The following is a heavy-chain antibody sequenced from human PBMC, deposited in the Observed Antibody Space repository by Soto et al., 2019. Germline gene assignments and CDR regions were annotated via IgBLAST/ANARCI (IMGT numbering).Heavy chain of an antibody. CDR2: ISAYNGNT. D-gene: IGHD3-22*01. Sequence: EASVKVSCKASGYTFTSYGISWVRQAPGQGLEWMGWISAYNGNTNYAQKLQGRVTMTTDTSTSTAYMELRSLRSDDTAVYYCARDVGTYYHDSSGPRPFDYWGQGTLVTVSS. J-gene: IGHJ4*02. CDR3: ARDVGTYYHDSSGPRPFDY. CDR1: GYTFTSYG. V-gene: IGHV1-18*01.